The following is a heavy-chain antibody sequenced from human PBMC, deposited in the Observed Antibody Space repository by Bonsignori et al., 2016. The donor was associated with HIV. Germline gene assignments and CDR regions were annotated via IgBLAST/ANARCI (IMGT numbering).Heavy chain of an antibody. D-gene: IGHD2-21*01. CDR3: ARHLGWWDSSKFQH. CDR1: GDSMTSSSYY. V-gene: IGHV4-39*01. CDR2: ISYSGNT. J-gene: IGHJ1*01. Sequence: QVQLQESGPGLVKPSETLSLTCSVSGDSMTSSSYYWAWIRQPPGKGLEWIATISYSGNTYYKPSLKSRVTISVDTSRKQFSLRLNSVTAADTAVYYCARHLGWWDSSKFQHWGRGTLVIVSS.